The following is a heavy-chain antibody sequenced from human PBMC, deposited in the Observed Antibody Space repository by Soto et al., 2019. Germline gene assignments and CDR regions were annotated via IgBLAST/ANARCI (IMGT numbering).Heavy chain of an antibody. V-gene: IGHV3-23*01. D-gene: IGHD3-3*01. CDR2: ISGSGGST. J-gene: IGHJ6*02. Sequence: PGRSLRLSCAASGFTFSSYAMSWVRQAPGKGLEWVSAISGSGGSTYYADSVKGRFTISRDNSKNTLYLQMNSLRAEDTAVYSCAKGPQYYDFWSGSGGMDVWGQGPPVTVSS. CDR1: GFTFSSYA. CDR3: AKGPQYYDFWSGSGGMDV.